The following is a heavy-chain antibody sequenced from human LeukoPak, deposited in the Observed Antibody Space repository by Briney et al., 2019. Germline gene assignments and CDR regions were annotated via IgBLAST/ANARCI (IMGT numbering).Heavy chain of an antibody. Sequence: SETLSLTCAVYGGSFSGYYWSWIRQPPGKGLEWIGEINHSGSTNYNPSLKSRVTISVGTSKNQFSLKPSSVTAADTAVYYCARGYCSGGSCYSPAFDPWGQGTLVTVSS. CDR1: GGSFSGYY. D-gene: IGHD2-15*01. J-gene: IGHJ5*02. CDR3: ARGYCSGGSCYSPAFDP. CDR2: INHSGST. V-gene: IGHV4-34*01.